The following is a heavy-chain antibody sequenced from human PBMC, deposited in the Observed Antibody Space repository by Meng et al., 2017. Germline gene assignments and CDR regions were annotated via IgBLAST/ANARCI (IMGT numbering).Heavy chain of an antibody. CDR3: ARGHSGSYYIDSNWFDP. CDR2: IIPIFGTA. D-gene: IGHD1-26*01. CDR1: GGTFSSYA. J-gene: IGHJ5*02. V-gene: IGHV1-69*13. Sequence: SVKVSCKASGGTFSSYAISWVRQAPGQGLEWMGGIIPIFGTANYAQKFQGRVTITADESTSTAYMELSSLRSEDTAVYYCARGHSGSYYIDSNWFDPWGQGTLSPSPQ.